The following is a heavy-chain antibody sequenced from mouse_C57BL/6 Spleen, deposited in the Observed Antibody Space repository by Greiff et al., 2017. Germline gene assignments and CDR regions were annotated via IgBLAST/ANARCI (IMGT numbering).Heavy chain of an antibody. CDR3: AREDYGSSSPYYAMDY. Sequence: EVKLVESGGGLVKPGGSLKLSCAASGFTFSDYGMHWVRQAPEKGLEWVAYISSGSSTIYYADTVKGRFTISRDNAKNTLFLQMTSLRSEDTAMYYCAREDYGSSSPYYAMDYWGQGTSVTVSS. CDR1: GFTFSDYG. V-gene: IGHV5-17*01. J-gene: IGHJ4*01. CDR2: ISSGSSTI. D-gene: IGHD1-1*01.